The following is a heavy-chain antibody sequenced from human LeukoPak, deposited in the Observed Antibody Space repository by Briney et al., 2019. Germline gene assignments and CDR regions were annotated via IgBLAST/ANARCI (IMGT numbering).Heavy chain of an antibody. D-gene: IGHD2-21*02. CDR2: INHSGST. CDR1: GGSFSGYY. V-gene: IGHV4-34*01. CDR3: ARGGVVVTAKIIDY. Sequence: SETLSLTCAIYGGSFSGYYWSWIRQPPGKGLEWIGEINHSGSTNYNPSLRSRVTISVDTSKNQFSLKLSSVTAADTAVYYCARGGVVVTAKIIDYWGQGTLVTVSS. J-gene: IGHJ4*02.